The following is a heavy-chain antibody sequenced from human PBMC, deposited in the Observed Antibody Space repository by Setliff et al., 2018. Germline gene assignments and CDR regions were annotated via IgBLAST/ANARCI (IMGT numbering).Heavy chain of an antibody. CDR2: VYPGDSDT. V-gene: IGHV5-51*01. CDR3: ARLIGSCSSSSCSGALDL. J-gene: IGHJ3*01. CDR1: GYSFSRSW. Sequence: GESLKISCQGFGYSFSRSWIVWVRQMPGRGLEWLGIVYPGDSDTRYNPSFQGQVTISVDKSIDTAYLQSSSLKASDSAIYYCARLIGSCSSSSCSGALDLWGQGTMVTVSS. D-gene: IGHD2-2*03.